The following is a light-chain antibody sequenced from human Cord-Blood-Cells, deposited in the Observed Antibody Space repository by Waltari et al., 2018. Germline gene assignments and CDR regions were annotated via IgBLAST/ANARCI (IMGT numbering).Light chain of an antibody. CDR1: QSVSSY. V-gene: IGKV3-11*01. J-gene: IGKJ4*01. CDR3: QQRSNWPLT. CDR2: DAS. Sequence: EIVLTQSPATLSLSPGERATLSCRARQSVSSYLAWYQQKPGQAPRLLFYDASNRATGIPARFSGSGSGTDFTLTISSLEPEDFTVYYSQQRSNWPLTFGGGTKMEIK.